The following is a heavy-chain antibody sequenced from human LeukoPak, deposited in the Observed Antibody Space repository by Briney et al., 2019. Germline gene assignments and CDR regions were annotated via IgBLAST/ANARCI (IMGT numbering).Heavy chain of an antibody. V-gene: IGHV1-69*13. J-gene: IGHJ4*02. CDR1: GYTFTSYA. Sequence: SVKVSCKASGYTFTSYAISWVRQAPGQGLEWMGGIIPIFGTANYAQKFQGRVTITADESTSTAYMELSSLRSEDTAVYYCARDHTQGGYSYGPFDYWGQGTLVTVSS. CDR3: ARDHTQGGYSYGPFDY. D-gene: IGHD5-18*01. CDR2: IIPIFGTA.